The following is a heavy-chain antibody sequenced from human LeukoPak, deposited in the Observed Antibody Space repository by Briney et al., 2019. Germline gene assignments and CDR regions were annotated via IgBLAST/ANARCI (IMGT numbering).Heavy chain of an antibody. V-gene: IGHV3-23*01. D-gene: IGHD6-13*01. CDR1: GFTFSAYA. CDR2: ISGSGGDT. CDR3: AKGDSSSWYYFDY. J-gene: IGHJ4*02. Sequence: PGGSLRLSCAASGFTFSAYAMGWVRQAPGKGLEWVSAISGSGGDTYYAEFVKGRFTISRDNSKNTLYLQMNSLRAEDTAVHYCAKGDSSSWYYFDYWGQGTLVTVSS.